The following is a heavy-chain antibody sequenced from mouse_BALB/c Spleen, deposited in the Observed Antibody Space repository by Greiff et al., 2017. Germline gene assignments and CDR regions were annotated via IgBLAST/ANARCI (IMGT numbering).Heavy chain of an antibody. Sequence: QVQLQQSGAELVRPGSSVKISCKASGYAFSSYWMNWVKQRPGQGLEWIGQIYPGDGDTNYNGKFKGKATLTADKSSSTAYMQLSSLTSEDSAVYFCARYGSSDWYFDVWGAGTTVTVSS. J-gene: IGHJ1*01. D-gene: IGHD1-1*01. CDR2: IYPGDGDT. CDR3: ARYGSSDWYFDV. CDR1: GYAFSSYW. V-gene: IGHV1-80*01.